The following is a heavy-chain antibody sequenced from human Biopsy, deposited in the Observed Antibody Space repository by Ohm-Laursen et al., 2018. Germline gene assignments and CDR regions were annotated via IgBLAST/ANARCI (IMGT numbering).Heavy chain of an antibody. CDR2: ISGNSDII. J-gene: IGHJ4*02. V-gene: IGHV3-23*01. CDR1: GFTFSDYN. CDR3: ALAAAQTVTHFDY. Sequence: SLRLSCAASGFTFSDYNMHWFRQAPGKGLEWVSTISGNSDIIYDTDSVKGRFTISRDNSKNTLYLQMNSLRADDTAVYYCALAAAQTVTHFDYWGQGTLVTVSS. D-gene: IGHD4-17*01.